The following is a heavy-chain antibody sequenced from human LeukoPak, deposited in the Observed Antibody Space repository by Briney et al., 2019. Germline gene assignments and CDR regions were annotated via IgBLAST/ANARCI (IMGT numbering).Heavy chain of an antibody. V-gene: IGHV4-59*01. Sequence: SETLSLTCTVSGGSISSYYWTWIRQPPGKGLEWIGYIFYSGSTNYSPSLKSRVTISVETSKNQFSLKLNSVTTADTAVYYCARGYCSGGSCHSGRYYFDFWGRGTLVTVSS. CDR2: IFYSGST. CDR1: GGSISSYY. D-gene: IGHD2-15*01. CDR3: ARGYCSGGSCHSGRYYFDF. J-gene: IGHJ2*01.